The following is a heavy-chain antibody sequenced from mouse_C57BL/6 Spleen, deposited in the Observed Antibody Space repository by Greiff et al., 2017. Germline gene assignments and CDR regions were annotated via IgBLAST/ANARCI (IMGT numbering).Heavy chain of an antibody. V-gene: IGHV2-2*01. Sequence: QVQLQQSGPGLVQPSQSLSITCTVSGFSLTSYGVHWVRQSPGKGLEWLGVIWSGGSTDYNAAFISRLSISKDNSESQVFFKMNSLQADDTAIYYCARNPYDYDDGTVYYYAMDYWGQGTSVTVSS. D-gene: IGHD2-4*01. CDR2: IWSGGST. CDR3: ARNPYDYDDGTVYYYAMDY. J-gene: IGHJ4*01. CDR1: GFSLTSYG.